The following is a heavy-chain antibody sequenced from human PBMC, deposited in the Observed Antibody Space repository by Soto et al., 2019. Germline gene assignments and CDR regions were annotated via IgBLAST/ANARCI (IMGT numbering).Heavy chain of an antibody. J-gene: IGHJ4*02. CDR2: ISSSSSYI. CDR1: GFTFSSYS. CDR3: ASGIFGVVRAS. D-gene: IGHD3-3*01. V-gene: IGHV3-21*01. Sequence: GGSLRLSCAASGFTFSSYSMNWVRQAPGKGLEWVSSISSSSSYIYYADSVKSRFTISRDNAKNSLYLQMNSLRAEDTAVYYCASGIFGVVRASWGQGTLVTVSS.